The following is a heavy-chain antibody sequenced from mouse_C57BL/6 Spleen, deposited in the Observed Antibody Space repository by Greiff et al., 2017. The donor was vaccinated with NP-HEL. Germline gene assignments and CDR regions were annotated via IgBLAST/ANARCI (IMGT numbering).Heavy chain of an antibody. CDR3: AIYRFAY. CDR2: IDPSDSYT. V-gene: IGHV1-50*01. CDR1: GYTFTSYW. J-gene: IGHJ3*01. Sequence: QVQLKQPGAELVKPGASVKLSCKASGYTFTSYWMQWVKQRPGQGLEWIGEIDPSDSYTNYNQKFKGKATLTVDTSSSTAYMQLSSLTSEDSAVYYCAIYRFAYWGQGTLVTVSA. D-gene: IGHD2-1*01.